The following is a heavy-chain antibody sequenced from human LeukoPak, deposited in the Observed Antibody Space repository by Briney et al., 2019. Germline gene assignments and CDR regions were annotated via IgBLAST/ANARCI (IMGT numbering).Heavy chain of an antibody. CDR3: AKDEDYMGAFDI. Sequence: PGGSLRLSCSASGFTFNNYGMHWVRQAPGKGLEWVAFIRYDGSNKYYADSVKGRFTISRDNSKNTLYLQMNSLRAEDTAVYYCAKDEDYMGAFDIWGQGTMVTVSS. V-gene: IGHV3-30*02. CDR1: GFTFNNYG. CDR2: IRYDGSNK. J-gene: IGHJ3*02. D-gene: IGHD4-11*01.